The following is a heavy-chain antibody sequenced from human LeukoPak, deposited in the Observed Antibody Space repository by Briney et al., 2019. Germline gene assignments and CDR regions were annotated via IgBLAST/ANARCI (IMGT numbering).Heavy chain of an antibody. D-gene: IGHD2-2*01. CDR1: DNSMNSNDYY. Sequence: SETLSLTCTVSDNSMNSNDYYWPWIRQPPGRGLEWIGSIYYGGSTYYNPSLQSRVTISIDTSKNQFSLKLSSVTAADTAVYYCVRRSHSCHPSWGQGTLVTVSS. J-gene: IGHJ4*02. CDR3: VRRSHSCHPS. V-gene: IGHV4-39*01. CDR2: IYYGGST.